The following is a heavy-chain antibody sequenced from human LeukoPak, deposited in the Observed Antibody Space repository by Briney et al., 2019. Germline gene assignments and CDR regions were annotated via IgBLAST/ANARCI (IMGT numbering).Heavy chain of an antibody. J-gene: IGHJ4*02. CDR2: IGIDSGNT. CDR3: ARDYKYAFDN. CDR1: GFTFSDYS. Sequence: GGSLRLSCAASGFTFSDYSMNWVRQAPGKGLEWISYIGIDSGNTNYADSVKGRFTISEDKAKNSLYLQMNSLRVEDTAVYYCARDYKYAFDNWGQETLVTVSS. D-gene: IGHD5-24*01. V-gene: IGHV3-48*01.